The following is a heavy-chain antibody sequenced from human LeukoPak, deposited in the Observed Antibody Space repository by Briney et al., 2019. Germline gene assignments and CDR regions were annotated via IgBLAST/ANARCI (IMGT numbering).Heavy chain of an antibody. CDR2: ISYDGNNK. D-gene: IGHD2/OR15-2a*01. Sequence: GGSLRLSCAASGFTFNSYTMHWVRQAPGKGLEWVAVISYDGNNKYYADSVKGRFTISRDNSKNTLYLQMNSLRAEDTAVYYCAKDISIYGRAQYYFDYWGQGTLVIVSS. CDR1: GFTFNSYT. V-gene: IGHV3-30*04. J-gene: IGHJ4*02. CDR3: AKDISIYGRAQYYFDY.